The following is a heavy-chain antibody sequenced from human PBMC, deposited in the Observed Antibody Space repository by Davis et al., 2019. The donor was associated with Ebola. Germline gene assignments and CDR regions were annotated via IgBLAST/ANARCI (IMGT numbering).Heavy chain of an antibody. Sequence: GGSLRLSCAASGFTFNSYSMNWVRQAPGKGLEWVSYISSSSITIYYADSVRGRFTISRDNAKNSLYLQMNSLRDEDTAVYYCARSSYDFWSGHYTDNAFDIWGQGTMVTVSS. J-gene: IGHJ3*02. CDR3: ARSSYDFWSGHYTDNAFDI. CDR2: ISSSSITI. V-gene: IGHV3-48*02. CDR1: GFTFNSYS. D-gene: IGHD3-3*01.